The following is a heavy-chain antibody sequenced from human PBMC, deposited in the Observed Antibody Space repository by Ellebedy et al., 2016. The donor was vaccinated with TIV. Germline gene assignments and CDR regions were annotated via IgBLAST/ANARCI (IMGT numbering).Heavy chain of an antibody. J-gene: IGHJ4*02. Sequence: GESLKISXAASGFTFSDYYMSWIRQAPGKGLEWVSYISSSGSTIYYADSVKGRFTISRDNAKNSLYLQMNSLRAEDTAVYYCARPNVDTAMVTLCLGYWGQGTLVTVSS. CDR1: GFTFSDYY. CDR2: ISSSGSTI. V-gene: IGHV3-11*04. CDR3: ARPNVDTAMVTLCLGY. D-gene: IGHD5-18*01.